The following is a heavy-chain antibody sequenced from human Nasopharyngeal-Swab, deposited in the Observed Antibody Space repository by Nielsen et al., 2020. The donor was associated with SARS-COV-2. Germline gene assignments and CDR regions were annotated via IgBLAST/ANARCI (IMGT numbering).Heavy chain of an antibody. CDR2: INSNSGDT. V-gene: IGHV1-2*06. D-gene: IGHD5-18*01. Sequence: WVRQAPEQGLEWMGRINSNSGDTKYAQKFQGRVTMTRDTSISTADMELSRLRSDDTAVYYCARGNSYGYDYWGQGILVTVSS. CDR3: ARGNSYGYDY. J-gene: IGHJ4*02.